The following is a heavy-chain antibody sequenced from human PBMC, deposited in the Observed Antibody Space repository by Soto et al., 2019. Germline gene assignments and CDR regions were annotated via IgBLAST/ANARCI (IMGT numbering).Heavy chain of an antibody. CDR2: ISYDGSNK. CDR1: GFTFSSYG. Sequence: QVQLVESGGGVVQPGRSLRLSCAASGFTFSSYGMHWVRQAPGKGLEWVAVISYDGSNKYCADSVKGRFTISRDNSKNTLYLQMNSLRAEDTAVYYCARNPLAVAGTYFDYWGQGTLVTVSS. D-gene: IGHD6-19*01. CDR3: ARNPLAVAGTYFDY. V-gene: IGHV3-30*03. J-gene: IGHJ4*02.